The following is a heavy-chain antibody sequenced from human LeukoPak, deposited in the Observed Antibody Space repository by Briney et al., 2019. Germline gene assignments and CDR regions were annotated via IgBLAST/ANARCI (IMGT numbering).Heavy chain of an antibody. CDR2: IYHSGST. CDR3: ARVSDFWSSPNWFDP. Sequence: PSGTLSLTCAVSGGSISSSNWWSWVRQPPGEGLEWIGEIYHSGSTNYNPSLKSRVTISVDKSKNQFSLKLSSVTAADTAVYYCARVSDFWSSPNWFDPWGQGTLVTVSS. V-gene: IGHV4-4*02. J-gene: IGHJ5*02. D-gene: IGHD3-3*01. CDR1: GGSISSSNW.